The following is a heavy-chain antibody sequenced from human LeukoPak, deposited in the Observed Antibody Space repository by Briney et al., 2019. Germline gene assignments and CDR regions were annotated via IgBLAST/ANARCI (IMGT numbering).Heavy chain of an antibody. Sequence: SETLSLTCSVSGASISSGGYYWSWIRQHPGKGLEWIGYMYYSGSTYYNPSLTSRVTISVDTSKNQFSLNLSSVTAADTAVYYCARVWSVAAASREDYDYGIDVWGQGTTVAVSS. J-gene: IGHJ6*02. D-gene: IGHD6-13*01. CDR1: GASISSGGYY. CDR3: ARVWSVAAASREDYDYGIDV. CDR2: MYYSGST. V-gene: IGHV4-31*03.